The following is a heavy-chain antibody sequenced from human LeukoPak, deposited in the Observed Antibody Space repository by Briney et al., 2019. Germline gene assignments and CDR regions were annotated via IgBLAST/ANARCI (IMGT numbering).Heavy chain of an antibody. CDR1: GGSISSGGYY. Sequence: PSETLSLTCTVSGGSISSGGYYWSWIRQPPGKGLEWIGYIYHSGSTYYNPSLKSRVTISVDRSKNQFSLKLSSVTAADTAVYYCARGGSVTPGAFDIWGQGTMVTVFS. D-gene: IGHD4-11*01. J-gene: IGHJ3*02. CDR2: IYHSGST. CDR3: ARGGSVTPGAFDI. V-gene: IGHV4-30-2*01.